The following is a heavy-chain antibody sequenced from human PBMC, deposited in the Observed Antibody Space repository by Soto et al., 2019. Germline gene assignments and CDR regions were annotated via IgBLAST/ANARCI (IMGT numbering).Heavy chain of an antibody. Sequence: EVQLVESGGGLVQPGGSLGLSCTASGFTFSDYWMYWVRQAPGKGLVWVSRISGGGTSTNYADSVKGRFTISRDNAKNTRTLQMNSLRAEDTAVYYCVRGSKGWSGMDYWGQGILVTVS. D-gene: IGHD6-19*01. V-gene: IGHV3-74*01. CDR2: ISGGGTST. CDR1: GFTFSDYW. CDR3: VRGSKGWSGMDY. J-gene: IGHJ4*02.